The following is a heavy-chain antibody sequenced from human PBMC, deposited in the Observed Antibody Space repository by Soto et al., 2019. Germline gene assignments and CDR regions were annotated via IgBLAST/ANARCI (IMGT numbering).Heavy chain of an antibody. CDR2: INHSGST. V-gene: IGHV4-4*02. CDR1: GGSITTNW. Sequence: SETLSLTCAVSGGSITTNWCSWVRQPPGKGLEWIGEINHSGSTNYNPSLKSRVTISVDTSKNQFSLKLSSVTAADTAVYYCARATFQRWFDPWGRGTLATVSS. CDR3: ARATFQRWFDP. J-gene: IGHJ5*02.